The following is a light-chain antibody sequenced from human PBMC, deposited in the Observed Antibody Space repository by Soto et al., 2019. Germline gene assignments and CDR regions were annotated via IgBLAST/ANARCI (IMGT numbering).Light chain of an antibody. CDR3: SSYTSSSTLD. Sequence: QSALTQPASVSGSPGQSITISCTGTSSDVGGYNYVSWYQQHPGKAPKLMTYDVSNRPSGVSNRFSGSKSGNTASLTISGLQAEDEADYYCSSYTSSSTLDFGGGTKLTVL. CDR1: SSDVGGYNY. V-gene: IGLV2-14*01. J-gene: IGLJ2*01. CDR2: DVS.